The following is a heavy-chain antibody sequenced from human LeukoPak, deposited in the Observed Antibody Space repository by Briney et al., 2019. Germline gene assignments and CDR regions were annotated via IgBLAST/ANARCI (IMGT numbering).Heavy chain of an antibody. D-gene: IGHD1-26*01. CDR2: IYYSGST. Sequence: SETLSLTCTVSGGSISSYYWSWIRQPPGKGLEWIGYIYYSGSTNYNPSLKSRVTISVDTSKNQFSLKLSSVTAADTAVYYCAIHSYGGSYYADAFDIWGQGTMVTVSS. CDR3: AIHSYGGSYYADAFDI. CDR1: GGSISSYY. V-gene: IGHV4-59*08. J-gene: IGHJ3*02.